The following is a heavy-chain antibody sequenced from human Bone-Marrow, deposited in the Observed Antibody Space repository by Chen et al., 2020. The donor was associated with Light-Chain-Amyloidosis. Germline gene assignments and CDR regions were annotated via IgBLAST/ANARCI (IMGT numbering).Heavy chain of an antibody. Sequence: EVHLLESGGALVRPGGSLRLTCAASQFAFSNYWMTWVRQAPGKGLEWVANIRQDGTEKYYVAAVKCRFTISRDNSHHSLFLQRNSLRAEDTAIYYCGRGGYTFAHEWGIDYWGQGTLVTVSS. V-gene: IGHV3-7*03. CDR1: QFAFSNYW. CDR3: GRGGYTFAHEWGIDY. D-gene: IGHD5-18*01. J-gene: IGHJ4*02. CDR2: IRQDGTEK.